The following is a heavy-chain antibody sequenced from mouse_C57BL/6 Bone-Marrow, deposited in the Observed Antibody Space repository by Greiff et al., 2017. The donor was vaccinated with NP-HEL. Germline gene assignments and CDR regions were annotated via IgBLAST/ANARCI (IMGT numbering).Heavy chain of an antibody. Sequence: VKLQQPGAELVKPGASVKLSCKASGYTFTSYWMHWVKQRPGQGLEWIGMIHPNSGSTNYNEKFKSKATLTVDKSSSTAYMQLSSLTSEDSAVYYCANYYGSSYGYFDVWGTGTTVTVSS. CDR2: IHPNSGST. V-gene: IGHV1-64*01. CDR3: ANYYGSSYGYFDV. J-gene: IGHJ1*03. CDR1: GYTFTSYW. D-gene: IGHD1-1*01.